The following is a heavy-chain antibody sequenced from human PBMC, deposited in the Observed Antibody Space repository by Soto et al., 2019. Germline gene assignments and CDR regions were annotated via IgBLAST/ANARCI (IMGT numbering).Heavy chain of an antibody. CDR3: ARHAYCGGDCYLDYISMDV. D-gene: IGHD2-21*02. V-gene: IGHV5-51*01. J-gene: IGHJ6*02. CDR2: IYPGDSDT. CDR1: GYSFTSYW. Sequence: GESLKISCKGSGYSFTSYWIGWVRQMPGKGLEWMGIIYPGDSDTRYSPSFQGQVTISADKSISTAYLQWSSLKASDTAMYYCARHAYCGGDCYLDYISMDVWGQGTTVTVSS.